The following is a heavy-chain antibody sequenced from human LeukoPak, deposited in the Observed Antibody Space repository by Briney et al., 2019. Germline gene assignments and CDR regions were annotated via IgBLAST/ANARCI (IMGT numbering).Heavy chain of an antibody. CDR2: IYYSGST. J-gene: IGHJ6*03. D-gene: IGHD1-26*01. CDR3: ARGEWELLRDYYYYYMDV. Sequence: SETLSLTCTVSGGSISSYYLSWIRQPPGKGLEWIGYIYYSGSTNYNPSLKSRVTISVDTSKNQFSLKLSSVTAADSAVYYCARGEWELLRDYYYYYMDVWGKGTTVTVSS. CDR1: GGSISSYY. V-gene: IGHV4-59*01.